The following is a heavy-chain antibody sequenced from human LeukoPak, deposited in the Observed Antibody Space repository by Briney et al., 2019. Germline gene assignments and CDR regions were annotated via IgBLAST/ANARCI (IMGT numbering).Heavy chain of an antibody. J-gene: IGHJ4*02. CDR2: INTDGSST. CDR1: GFTFSSYW. V-gene: IGHV3-74*01. Sequence: GGSLRLSCAASGFTFSSYWMHWVRQAPGKGLVWVSRINTDGSSTSYADSVKGRFTVSGDNAKNSLYLQMNSLRVEDTAVYYCARTSVDCLDCWGQGTLVTVSS. D-gene: IGHD2-21*02. CDR3: ARTSVDCLDC.